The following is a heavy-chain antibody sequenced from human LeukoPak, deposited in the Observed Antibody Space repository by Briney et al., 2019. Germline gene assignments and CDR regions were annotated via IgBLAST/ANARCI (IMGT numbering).Heavy chain of an antibody. Sequence: PGASLRLSCAASGFTFSSYAMSWVRQAPGKGLEWVSAISGSGGSTYYADSVKGRFTISRDNPKNTLYLQMNSLRAEDTAVYYCAKTSPPYSSSWYGYWGQGTLVTVSS. D-gene: IGHD6-13*01. J-gene: IGHJ4*02. CDR3: AKTSPPYSSSWYGY. CDR2: ISGSGGST. V-gene: IGHV3-23*01. CDR1: GFTFSSYA.